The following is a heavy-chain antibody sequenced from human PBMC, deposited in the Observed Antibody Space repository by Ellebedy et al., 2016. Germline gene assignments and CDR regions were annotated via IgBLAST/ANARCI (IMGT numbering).Heavy chain of an antibody. J-gene: IGHJ6*02. D-gene: IGHD2-2*01. CDR2: ISAYNGNT. V-gene: IGHV1-18*04. CDR3: ARDGRRNCSSTSCSRSGYYYYYYGMDV. Sequence: ASVKVSCXASGYTFTSYGISWVRQAPGQGLEWMGWISAYNGNTNYAQKLQGRVTMTTDTSTSTAYMELRSLRSDDTAVYYCARDGRRNCSSTSCSRSGYYYYYYGMDVWGQGTTVTVSS. CDR1: GYTFTSYG.